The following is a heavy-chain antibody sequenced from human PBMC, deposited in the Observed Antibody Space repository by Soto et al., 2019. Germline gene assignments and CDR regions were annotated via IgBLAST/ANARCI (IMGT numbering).Heavy chain of an antibody. J-gene: IGHJ4*02. CDR2: IYHSGST. CDR3: AGGIAARPLGY. V-gene: IGHV4-30-2*01. D-gene: IGHD6-6*01. CDR1: GGSISSGGYS. Sequence: QLQLQESGSGLVKPSQTLSLTCAVSGGSISSGGYSWSWIRQPPGKGLEWIGYIYHSGSTYYNPSLKRRVTISVDRSKNQCSLRLSSVTAADTAVYYCAGGIAARPLGYWGQGTLVTVSS.